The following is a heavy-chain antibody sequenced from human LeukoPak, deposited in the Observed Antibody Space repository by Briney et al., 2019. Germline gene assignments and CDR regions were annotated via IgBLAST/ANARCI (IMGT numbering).Heavy chain of an antibody. CDR2: IHYSGST. V-gene: IGHV4-39*07. J-gene: IGHJ6*03. CDR3: ARGYCSGGSCYSYYYYNYMDV. CDR1: GGSISSSSYY. D-gene: IGHD2-15*01. Sequence: PSETLSLTCTVSGGSISSSSYYWGWIRQPPGKGLEWIGSIHYSGSTNYNPSLKSRVTISVDTSKNQFSLKLSSVTAADTAVYYCARGYCSGGSCYSYYYYNYMDVWGKGTTVTVSS.